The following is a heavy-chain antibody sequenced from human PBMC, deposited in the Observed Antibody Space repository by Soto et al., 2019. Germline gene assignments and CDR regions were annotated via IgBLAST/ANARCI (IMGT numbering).Heavy chain of an antibody. D-gene: IGHD5-18*01. V-gene: IGHV3-66*01. CDR2: IYSGGST. Sequence: PWGCLRLSSAASGVRVWSNFVGVAGQAPGKGLEWVSVIYSGGSTYYADSVKGRFTISRDNAKNSLYLQMNSLRDEDTAVYYCARDGGYSYGPVDYWGQGTLDTVSS. CDR1: GVRVWSNF. CDR3: ARDGGYSYGPVDY. J-gene: IGHJ4*02.